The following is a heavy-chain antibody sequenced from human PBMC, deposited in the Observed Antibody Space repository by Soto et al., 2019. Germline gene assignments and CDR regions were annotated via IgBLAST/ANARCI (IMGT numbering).Heavy chain of an antibody. V-gene: IGHV5-10-1*01. Sequence: VDSLNISCETSGYSFTNFWISWVRQMPWKGLEWMGRIDPSYSYTNYSQSFQGHVTFSADESINTAYRQWSSLKASDTAMYYCARHRHPDSPFMVETTWGPDYWAQGNLVTVSA. CDR1: GYSFTNFW. J-gene: IGHJ4*02. D-gene: IGHD3-16*01. CDR2: IDPSYSYT. CDR3: ARHRHPDSPFMVETTWGPDY.